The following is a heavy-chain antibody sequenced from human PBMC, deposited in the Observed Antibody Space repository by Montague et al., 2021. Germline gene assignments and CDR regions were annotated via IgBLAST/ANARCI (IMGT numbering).Heavy chain of an antibody. CDR1: GFTFSSYW. D-gene: IGHD3-22*01. V-gene: IGHV3-7*03. Sequence: YLRLSCAASGFTFSSYWMSWVRQAPGKGLEWVANIGDDGVETYYVDSVKGRFTISRDNAKNSLYLQMNSLRAEDTAFYYCVKDTRDYYPDFWGQGILVTVSS. CDR3: VKDTRDYYPDF. CDR2: IGDDGVET. J-gene: IGHJ4*02.